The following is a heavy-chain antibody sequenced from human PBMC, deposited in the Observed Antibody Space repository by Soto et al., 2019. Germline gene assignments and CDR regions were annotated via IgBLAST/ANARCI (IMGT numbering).Heavy chain of an antibody. J-gene: IGHJ4*02. D-gene: IGHD1-26*01. CDR1: GFTFTGYS. V-gene: IGHV3-23*01. CDR2: ISGTGYNT. Sequence: VQVLESGGDLVQPGGSLRLSCAASGFTFTGYSMSWVRQAPGKGLEWVSGISGTGYNTYYADTVQGRFTISRDNSKSTLYSHMASLRAEDTALYGGTRRLLDQWDESYFDYWGPATLVPVSS. CDR3: TRRLLDQWDESYFDY.